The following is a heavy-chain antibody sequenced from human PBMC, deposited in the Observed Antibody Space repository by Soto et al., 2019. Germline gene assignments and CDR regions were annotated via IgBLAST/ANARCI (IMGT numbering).Heavy chain of an antibody. J-gene: IGHJ4*02. CDR1: GFDFSRYS. D-gene: IGHD3-22*01. Sequence: LRLSFSASGFDFSRYSMHWVRQAPGKGLEFVSVIRNNGVSTYYADSVKGRFTISRDNSKNTLSLQMRSLRPEDTAVYYCVKGGTSVSSAGFDFWGLGTLVTVSS. V-gene: IGHV3-64D*06. CDR3: VKGGTSVSSAGFDF. CDR2: IRNNGVST.